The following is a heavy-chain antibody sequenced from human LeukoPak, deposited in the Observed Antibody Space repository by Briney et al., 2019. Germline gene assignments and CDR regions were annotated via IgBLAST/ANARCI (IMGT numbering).Heavy chain of an antibody. CDR2: IYPGDSDT. CDR1: GFRFTSYW. J-gene: IGHJ2*01. D-gene: IGHD1-26*01. Sequence: GESLKISFKGSGFRFTSYWIGWVRPVPGKGLEWMGIIYPGDSDTRYSPSFQGQVTISADKSISTAYLQWSSLKASDTAMYYCARRGSYNWYFDLWGRGTLVTVSS. V-gene: IGHV5-51*01. CDR3: ARRGSYNWYFDL.